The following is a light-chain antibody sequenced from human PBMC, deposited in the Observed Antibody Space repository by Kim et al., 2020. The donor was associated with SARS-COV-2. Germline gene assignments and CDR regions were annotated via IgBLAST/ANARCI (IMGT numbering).Light chain of an antibody. Sequence: LGQTVRSKCKGDRRRSYYASWYQQKPGQAPVLVIYGKNNRPSGIPDRFSGSSSGNTASLTITGTQAEDEADYYCNSRDSSGKHLVFGGGTQLTVL. CDR3: NSRDSSGKHLV. J-gene: IGLJ3*02. CDR1: RRRSYY. CDR2: GKN. V-gene: IGLV3-19*01.